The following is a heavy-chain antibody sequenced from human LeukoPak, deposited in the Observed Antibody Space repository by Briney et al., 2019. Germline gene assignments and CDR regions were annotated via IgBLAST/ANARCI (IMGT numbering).Heavy chain of an antibody. J-gene: IGHJ2*01. D-gene: IGHD3-10*01. CDR2: FDPEDGET. Sequence: ASVKVSCKVSGYTLTELSMHWVRQAPGKGLEWMGGFDPEDGETIYAQKFQGRVTMTEDTSTDTAYMELSRLTSDDTAVYYCARGGIWFGELWDWYFDLWGRGTLVTVSS. CDR3: ARGGIWFGELWDWYFDL. CDR1: GYTLTELS. V-gene: IGHV1-24*01.